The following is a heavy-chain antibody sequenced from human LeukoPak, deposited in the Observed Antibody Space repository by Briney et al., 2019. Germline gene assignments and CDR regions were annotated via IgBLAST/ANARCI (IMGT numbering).Heavy chain of an antibody. CDR1: GFSFSGHW. CDR3: ARGPNSNWSGLDF. CDR2: ISPTGSTT. J-gene: IGHJ4*02. Sequence: GGSLRLSCTASGFSFSGHWMHWARQLPGKGLVWVSRISPTGSTTSYADSVKGQFTVSRDNAKNTLYLQVNNLRAEDTAVYYCARGPNSNWSGLDFWGQGTLLTVSS. D-gene: IGHD6-6*01. V-gene: IGHV3-74*01.